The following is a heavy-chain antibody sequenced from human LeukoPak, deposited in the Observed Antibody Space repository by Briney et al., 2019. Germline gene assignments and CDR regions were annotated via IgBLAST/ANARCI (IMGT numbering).Heavy chain of an antibody. J-gene: IGHJ6*03. D-gene: IGHD3-3*01. Sequence: QPGGSLRLSCAASGFTFSSYWMSWVRQAPGKGLEWVANIKQDGSEKYYVDSVKGRFTISRDNAKNSLYLQMNSLRAEDTAVYYCARAALDYDFWSGYIYYYYYYMDVWGKGTTVTVSS. CDR1: GFTFSSYW. CDR3: ARAALDYDFWSGYIYYYYYYMDV. V-gene: IGHV3-7*01. CDR2: IKQDGSEK.